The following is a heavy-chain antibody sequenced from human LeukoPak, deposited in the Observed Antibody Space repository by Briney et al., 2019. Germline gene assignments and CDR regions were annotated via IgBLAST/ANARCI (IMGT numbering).Heavy chain of an antibody. CDR3: ARVQGGYNPDY. D-gene: IGHD5-24*01. CDR2: IWYDGVNK. V-gene: IGHV3-33*01. CDR1: GFTFSRFG. Sequence: GGSLILSCAASGFTFSRFGMHWVRQAPGKGLEWVAVIWYDGVNKYYEDSVKGRFSISRDNSKNTVYLQMNSLRAEDTAVYYCARVQGGYNPDYWGQGTLVTVSS. J-gene: IGHJ4*02.